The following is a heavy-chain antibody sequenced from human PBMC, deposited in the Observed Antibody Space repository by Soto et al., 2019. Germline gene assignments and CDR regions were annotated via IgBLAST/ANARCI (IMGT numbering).Heavy chain of an antibody. CDR1: GGSISSYY. Sequence: PSVTLSLTCTVSGGSISSYYWSWIRQPPGKGLEWIGYIYYSGSTNYNPSLKSRVTISVDTSKNQFSLKLSAVTAADTAVYYCARVRHGDYFDYWGQGTLVTVSS. CDR3: ARVRHGDYFDY. V-gene: IGHV4-59*01. CDR2: IYYSGST. J-gene: IGHJ4*02. D-gene: IGHD4-17*01.